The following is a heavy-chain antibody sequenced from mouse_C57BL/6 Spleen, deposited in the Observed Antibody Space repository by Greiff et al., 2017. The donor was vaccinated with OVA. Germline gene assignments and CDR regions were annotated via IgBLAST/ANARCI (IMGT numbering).Heavy chain of an antibody. CDR1: GYAFSSYW. CDR3: ARGGEGAMDY. V-gene: IGHV1-80*01. J-gene: IGHJ4*01. CDR2: IYPGDGDT. Sequence: QVQLKESGAELVKPGASVKISCKASGYAFSSYWMNWVKQRPGKGLEWIGQIYPGDGDTNYNGKFKGKATLTADKSSSTAYMQLSSLTSEDSAVYFCARGGEGAMDYWGQGTSVTVSS.